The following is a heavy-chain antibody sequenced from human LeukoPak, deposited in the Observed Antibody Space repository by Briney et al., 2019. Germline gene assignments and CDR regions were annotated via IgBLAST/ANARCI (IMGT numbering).Heavy chain of an antibody. J-gene: IGHJ4*01. D-gene: IGHD3-10*01. CDR2: INNEGSTT. CDR1: GFTFSSHW. V-gene: IGHV3-74*01. CDR3: ALSWGYFGSGSHLNY. Sequence: GGSLRLSCAASGFTFSSHWMHWVRQAPGKGLLWVSRINNEGSTTHYADSVKGRFTVSRDNAKNTLYLHMKSLRVDDTAVYYCALSWGYFGSGSHLNYWGHGNLVTVSS.